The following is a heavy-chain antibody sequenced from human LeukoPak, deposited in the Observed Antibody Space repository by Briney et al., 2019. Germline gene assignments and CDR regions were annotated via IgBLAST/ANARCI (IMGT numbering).Heavy chain of an antibody. J-gene: IGHJ4*02. D-gene: IGHD3-22*01. CDR2: INSDGRST. CDR1: GFTFSNYW. CDR3: ARGYYDSSGYYLIDY. Sequence: GGSLRLSCAASGFTFSNYWMHWVRQAPGKGLVGVSRINSDGRSTSYADSVKGRFTISRDNAKNTLYLQMNSLRAEDTAVYYCARGYYDSSGYYLIDYWSQGTLVTVSS. V-gene: IGHV3-74*01.